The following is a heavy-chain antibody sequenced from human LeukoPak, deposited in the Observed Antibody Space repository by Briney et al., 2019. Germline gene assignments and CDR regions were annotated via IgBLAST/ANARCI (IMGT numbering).Heavy chain of an antibody. CDR3: ANVIIVAAGYEYFQH. J-gene: IGHJ1*01. CDR1: GYSFTSYW. CDR2: IYPGDSDT. D-gene: IGHD6-13*01. V-gene: IGHV5-51*01. Sequence: GESLKISCKGSGYSFTSYWIGWVRQMPGKGLEWMGIIYPGDSDTRYSPSFQGQVTISADKSISTAYLQWSSLRAEDTAVYYCANVIIVAAGYEYFQHWGQGTLVSVSS.